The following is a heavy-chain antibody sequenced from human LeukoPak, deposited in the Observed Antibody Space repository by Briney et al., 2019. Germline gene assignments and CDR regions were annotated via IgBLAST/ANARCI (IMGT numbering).Heavy chain of an antibody. CDR1: GYSISSGYY. D-gene: IGHD3-22*01. CDR3: ARRPSYYYDSSGYRAN. J-gene: IGHJ4*02. V-gene: IGHV4-38-2*01. CDR2: IYHSGST. Sequence: KPSETLSLTCAVSGYSISSGYYWGWIRQPPGKGLEWIGSIYHSGSTYYNPSLKSRVTISVDTSKNQFSLKLSSVTAADTAVYYCARRPSYYYDSSGYRANWGQGTLVTVSS.